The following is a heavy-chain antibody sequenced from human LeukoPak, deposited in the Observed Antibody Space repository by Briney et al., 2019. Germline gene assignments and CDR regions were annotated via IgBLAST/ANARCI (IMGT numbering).Heavy chain of an antibody. CDR1: GGTFISYA. Sequence: ASVKVSCKASGGTFISYAISWVRQAPGQGLEWMGGIIPIFGTANYAQKFQGRVTITADESTSTAYMELSSLRSEDTAVYYCARDHSTFYAWFDPWGQGTLVTVSS. V-gene: IGHV1-69*13. CDR2: IIPIFGTA. J-gene: IGHJ5*02. CDR3: ARDHSTFYAWFDP. D-gene: IGHD2/OR15-2a*01.